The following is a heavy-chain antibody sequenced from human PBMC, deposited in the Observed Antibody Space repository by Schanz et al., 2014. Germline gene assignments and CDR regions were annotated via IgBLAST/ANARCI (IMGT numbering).Heavy chain of an antibody. D-gene: IGHD3-3*01. Sequence: QVQLVQSGAEVKKPGASVKVSCKASGYTFTSYGISWVRQAPGQGLEWVGWISVYTGNTKYGQKVQGRVTMTADTSNYTASMELRSLRSDVSAVSYGAKDRRFFGRDDLYYFDSWGQGTLVTVSS. V-gene: IGHV1-18*01. CDR1: GYTFTSYG. J-gene: IGHJ4*02. CDR3: AKDRRFFGRDDLYYFDS. CDR2: ISVYTGNT.